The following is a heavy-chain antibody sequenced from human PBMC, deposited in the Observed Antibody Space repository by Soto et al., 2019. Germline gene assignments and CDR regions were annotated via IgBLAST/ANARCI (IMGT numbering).Heavy chain of an antibody. CDR3: ARDDHTYGVY. V-gene: IGHV3-11*01. CDR1: GFSFRDYF. J-gene: IGHJ4*02. Sequence: GESLKISCAASGFSFRDYFMSWLRQAPGKGLEWVSYIGPYGNSIYYADSVKGRFTISRDDATKSLHLHVNSLRTDDTAVYYCARDDHTYGVYWGQGTPVTVSS. CDR2: IGPYGNSI. D-gene: IGHD2-21*01.